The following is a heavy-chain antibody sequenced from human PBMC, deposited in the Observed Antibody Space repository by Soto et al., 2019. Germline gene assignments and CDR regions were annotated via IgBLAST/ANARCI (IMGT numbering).Heavy chain of an antibody. V-gene: IGHV5-10-1*01. CDR3: ASCSGGSCYHDAFAI. Sequence: GESLKISCKGSGYSFTSYWISWVRQMPGKGLEWMGRIDPSDSYTNYSPSFQGHVTISADKSISTAYLQWSSLKASDTAMYYCASCSGGSCYHDAFAIWGQGTMVTVSS. CDR1: GYSFTSYW. CDR2: IDPSDSYT. D-gene: IGHD2-15*01. J-gene: IGHJ3*02.